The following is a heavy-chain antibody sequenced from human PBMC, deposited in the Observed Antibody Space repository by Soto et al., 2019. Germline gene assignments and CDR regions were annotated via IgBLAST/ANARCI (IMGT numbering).Heavy chain of an antibody. D-gene: IGHD3-10*01. V-gene: IGHV1-18*01. J-gene: IGHJ4*02. CDR1: GYTFISCG. CDR2: ISPYKGNT. Sequence: ASVKVSCKTSGYTFISCGISWVRQAPGQGLEWMGWISPYKGNTNYAPKLQGRVTMTTDTSTSTAYMELRSLRSDDTAVYYCARDLDGSGSYYTDYWGQGTLVTVSS. CDR3: ARDLDGSGSYYTDY.